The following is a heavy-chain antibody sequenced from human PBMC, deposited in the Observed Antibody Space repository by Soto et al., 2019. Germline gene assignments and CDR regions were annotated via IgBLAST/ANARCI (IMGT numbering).Heavy chain of an antibody. Sequence: PRGSLKISCKGSGYSFTSYWISWVRQMPGKGLEWMGRIDPSDSYTNYSPSFQGHVTISADKSISTAYLQWSSLKASDTAMYYCARSEGDEQQLVDTDYWGQGTLVTVSS. CDR2: IDPSDSYT. V-gene: IGHV5-10-1*01. CDR3: ARSEGDEQQLVDTDY. D-gene: IGHD6-13*01. J-gene: IGHJ4*02. CDR1: GYSFTSYW.